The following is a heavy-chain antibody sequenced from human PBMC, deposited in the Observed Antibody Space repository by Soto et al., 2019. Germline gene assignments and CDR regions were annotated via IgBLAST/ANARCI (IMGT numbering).Heavy chain of an antibody. CDR2: IYYSGST. Sequence: SETLSLTCTVSGGSISNNNYYWGWIRQPPGKGLEWIASIYYSGSTYYNPSLRSRVTMSVDTSKNQFSLKLTSVTAADTAVYSCARSSCTNGVCYLGYFDHWGQGTLVTAPQ. J-gene: IGHJ4*02. CDR3: ARSSCTNGVCYLGYFDH. V-gene: IGHV4-39*01. D-gene: IGHD2-8*01. CDR1: GGSISNNNYY.